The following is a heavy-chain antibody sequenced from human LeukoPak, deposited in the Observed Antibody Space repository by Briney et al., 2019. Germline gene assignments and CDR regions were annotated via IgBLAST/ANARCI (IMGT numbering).Heavy chain of an antibody. J-gene: IGHJ4*02. CDR2: IYYSGST. CDR3: AREDSGWYDY. Sequence: SETLSLTCTVSGGSISSGGYYWSWIRQHPGKGLEWIGYIYYSGSTYYNPSLKSRVTISVDTSKNQFSLKLSSVTAADTAVYYCAREDSGWYDYWGQGTLVTVSS. CDR1: GGSISSGGYY. V-gene: IGHV4-31*03. D-gene: IGHD6-19*01.